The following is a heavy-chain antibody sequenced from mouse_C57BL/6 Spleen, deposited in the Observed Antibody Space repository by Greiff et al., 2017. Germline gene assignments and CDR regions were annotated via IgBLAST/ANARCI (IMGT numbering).Heavy chain of an antibody. CDR2: IHPKSGST. CDR3: ARGVYSHYAMDY. V-gene: IGHV1-64*01. D-gene: IGHD2-1*01. J-gene: IGHJ4*01. Sequence: QVQLQQPVAELVKPGASVKLSCTASGFTFTNYWMHWVKQRPGQGLEWIGMIHPKSGSTNYTAKFQSKATLTEDTSSSTAYMQLSSLTSEDSAVYYCARGVYSHYAMDYWGQGTSVTVSS. CDR1: GFTFTNYW.